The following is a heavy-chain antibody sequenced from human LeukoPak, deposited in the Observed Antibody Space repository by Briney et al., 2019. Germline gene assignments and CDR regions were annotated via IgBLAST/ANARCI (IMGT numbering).Heavy chain of an antibody. CDR2: ITVNGGGI. CDR3: ARLDAGDYYDSSGYYYFDY. CDR1: GFTINIYA. V-gene: IGHV3-23*01. Sequence: GGSLRLSCAPSGFTINIYAMTWVRQAPGKGLEWVSSITVNGGGISYADSVKGRFTISRDNAKNSLYLQMNSLRAEDTAVYYCARLDAGDYYDSSGYYYFDYWGQGTLVTVSS. J-gene: IGHJ4*02. D-gene: IGHD3-22*01.